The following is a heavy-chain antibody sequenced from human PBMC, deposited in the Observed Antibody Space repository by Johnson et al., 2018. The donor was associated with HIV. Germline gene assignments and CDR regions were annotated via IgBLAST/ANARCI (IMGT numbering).Heavy chain of an antibody. CDR3: ANRGQDYDDSSGYNLDAFDM. CDR2: MRYDGSKK. D-gene: IGHD3-22*01. CDR1: GLTFSSYG. J-gene: IGHJ3*02. V-gene: IGHV3-30*02. Sequence: VQLVEYGGGLVQPGGSLRLSCAASGLTFSSYGMHWVRQAPGKGLEWVEFMRYDGSKKYYADSVKGRFIISRDNSKRTLYLQMNSLRAEDTAVYYCANRGQDYDDSSGYNLDAFDMWGQGTMVTVSS.